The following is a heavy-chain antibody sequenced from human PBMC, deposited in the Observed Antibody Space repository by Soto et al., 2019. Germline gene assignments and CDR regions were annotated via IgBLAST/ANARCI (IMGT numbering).Heavy chain of an antibody. Sequence: ASVKVSCKASGYTFTSYAMHWVRQAPGQRLEWMGWINAGNGNTKYSQKFQGRVTITRDTSASTAYMELSSLRSEDTAVYYCASGCSSTSCYLAXYYYMDVWGKGTTVTVSS. CDR1: GYTFTSYA. V-gene: IGHV1-3*01. CDR2: INAGNGNT. CDR3: ASGCSSTSCYLAXYYYMDV. D-gene: IGHD2-2*01. J-gene: IGHJ6*03.